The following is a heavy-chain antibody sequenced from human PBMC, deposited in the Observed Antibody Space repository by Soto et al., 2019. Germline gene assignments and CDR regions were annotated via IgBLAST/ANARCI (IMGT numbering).Heavy chain of an antibody. J-gene: IGHJ6*02. CDR2: ISAYNGNT. Sequence: QVQVVQSGAEVKKPGASVKVSCKASGYTFTTYGISWVRQAPGQGLEWMGWISAYNGNTNYAQKLQGRVTMATDTSTSTAYMELSSLRSDDTAVYYCARGRDDDSSGYSFYGLDVWGQGTTVTVSS. CDR3: ARGRDDDSSGYSFYGLDV. D-gene: IGHD3-22*01. CDR1: GYTFTTYG. V-gene: IGHV1-18*01.